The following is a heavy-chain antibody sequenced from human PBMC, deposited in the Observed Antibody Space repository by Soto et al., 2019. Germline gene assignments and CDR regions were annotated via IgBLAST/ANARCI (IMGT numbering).Heavy chain of an antibody. Sequence: GGSLRLSCAASRFSFSSYAMHWVRQAPGKGLEWVGVISYDGDNKYYADSVKGRFTIARDNSKDTLYLQMDSLRVEDTAIYYCARDFSMVVVAPGYWGQGTLVTVSS. CDR3: ARDFSMVVVAPGY. J-gene: IGHJ4*02. CDR1: RFSFSSYA. D-gene: IGHD3-22*01. CDR2: ISYDGDNK. V-gene: IGHV3-33*08.